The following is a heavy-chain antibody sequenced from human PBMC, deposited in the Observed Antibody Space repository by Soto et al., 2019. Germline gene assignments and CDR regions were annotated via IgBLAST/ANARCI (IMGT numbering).Heavy chain of an antibody. J-gene: IGHJ4*02. Sequence: PSETLSLTCTVSGGSISSGDYYWSWIRQPPGKGLEWIGYIYYSGSTCYNPSLKSRVTISVDTSKNQFSLKLSSVTAADTAVYYCARETRSGHSLGESFVYWGQGTLVTVSS. D-gene: IGHD3-16*01. V-gene: IGHV4-30-4*01. CDR2: IYYSGST. CDR3: ARETRSGHSLGESFVY. CDR1: GGSISSGDYY.